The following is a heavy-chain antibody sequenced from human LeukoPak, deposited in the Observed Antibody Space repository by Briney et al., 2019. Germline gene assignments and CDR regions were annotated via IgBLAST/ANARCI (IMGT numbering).Heavy chain of an antibody. J-gene: IGHJ6*02. CDR1: GYTFSNWN. CDR2: INPANGDK. D-gene: IGHD6-25*01. Sequence: ASVKVSCMACGYTFSNWNLHWVRPAAAQGLAWMEWINPANGDKKYAHKLQGRIALTRDMSISTAYMEMSRLTSDDTAVFYCARSGGLDVWGQGTPVTVSS. V-gene: IGHV1-2*02. CDR3: ARSGGLDV.